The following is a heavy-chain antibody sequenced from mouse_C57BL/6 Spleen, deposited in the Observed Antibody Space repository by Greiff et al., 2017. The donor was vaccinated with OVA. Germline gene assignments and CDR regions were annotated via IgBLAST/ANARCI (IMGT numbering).Heavy chain of an antibody. V-gene: IGHV1-80*01. CDR3: AREGGYDAYFDY. CDR1: GYAFSSYW. Sequence: LVESGAELVKPGASVKISCKASGYAFSSYWMNWVKQRPGKGLEWIGQIYPGDGDTNYNGKFKGKATLTADKSSSTAYMQLSSLTSEDSAVYFCAREGGYDAYFDYWGQGTTLTVSS. D-gene: IGHD2-2*01. J-gene: IGHJ2*01. CDR2: IYPGDGDT.